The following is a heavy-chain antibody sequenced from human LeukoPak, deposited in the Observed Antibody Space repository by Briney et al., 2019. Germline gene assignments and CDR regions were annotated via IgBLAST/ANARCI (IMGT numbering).Heavy chain of an antibody. J-gene: IGHJ4*02. V-gene: IGHV1-69*13. CDR3: ARGVGLMGATTFDY. D-gene: IGHD1-26*01. Sequence: SVKVSCKASGGTFSSYAISWVRQAPGQGLEWMGGIIPIFGTANYAQKFQGRVTITADESTSTAYMELISQRSEDTAVYYCARGVGLMGATTFDYWGQGTLVTVSS. CDR2: IIPIFGTA. CDR1: GGTFSSYA.